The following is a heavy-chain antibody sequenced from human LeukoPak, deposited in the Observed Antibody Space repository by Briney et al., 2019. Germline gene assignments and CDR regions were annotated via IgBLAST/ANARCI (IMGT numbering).Heavy chain of an antibody. V-gene: IGHV3-21*01. CDR3: ARDFSSVATPGDYYYYYGMDV. D-gene: IGHD5-12*01. CDR1: GFTFSSYS. Sequence: GGSLRLSCAASGFTFSSYSMNWVRQAPGKGLEWVSSISSSSSYIYYADSVKGRFTISRDNAKNSLYLQMNSLRAEDTAVYYWARDFSSVATPGDYYYYYGMDVWGQGTTVTVSS. J-gene: IGHJ6*02. CDR2: ISSSSSYI.